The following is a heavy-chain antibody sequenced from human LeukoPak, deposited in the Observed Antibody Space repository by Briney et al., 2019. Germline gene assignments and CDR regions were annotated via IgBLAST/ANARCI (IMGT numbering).Heavy chain of an antibody. V-gene: IGHV1-8*03. D-gene: IGHD3-22*01. CDR3: ARGLFDYYDSSGYDY. CDR2: MNPNSGNT. Sequence: ASVKVSCKASGYTFTSYDINWVRQATGQGLEWMGWMNPNSGNTGYAQKFQGRVTITRNTSISTAYMEPSSLRSEDTAVYYCARGLFDYYDSSGYDYWGQGTLVTVSS. CDR1: GYTFTSYD. J-gene: IGHJ4*02.